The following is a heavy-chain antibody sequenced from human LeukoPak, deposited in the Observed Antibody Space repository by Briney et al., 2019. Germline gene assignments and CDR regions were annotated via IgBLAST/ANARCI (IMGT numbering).Heavy chain of an antibody. CDR1: GFIFSDFD. Sequence: GGSLRLSCVASGFIFSDFDMHWARQAPGKGLEWVASMRNDGSQIYYAESVKGRFTISRDNSKNTLYVEMNSLRVEDTAMYYCAKDIGRRIFGVAYDAFHIWGQGTMVAVSS. D-gene: IGHD3-3*01. CDR3: AKDIGRRIFGVAYDAFHI. CDR2: MRNDGSQI. J-gene: IGHJ3*02. V-gene: IGHV3-30*02.